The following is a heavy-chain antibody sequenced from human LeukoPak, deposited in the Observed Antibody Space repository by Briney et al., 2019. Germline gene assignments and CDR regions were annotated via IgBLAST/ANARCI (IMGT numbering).Heavy chain of an antibody. CDR1: GFPLSNAW. CDR3: TTVYYYRQLGNIP. Sequence: GGSLSLLCAASGFPLSNAWRSWVRQAPGKGLEWVGRIKSKTDGGTRDYAAPVKGRFTIPREDSKDTQYLQMNSLKTEDTAVYLCTTVYYYRQLGNIPWGQGTLVTVSS. V-gene: IGHV3-15*01. D-gene: IGHD3-22*01. J-gene: IGHJ5*02. CDR2: IKSKTDGGTR.